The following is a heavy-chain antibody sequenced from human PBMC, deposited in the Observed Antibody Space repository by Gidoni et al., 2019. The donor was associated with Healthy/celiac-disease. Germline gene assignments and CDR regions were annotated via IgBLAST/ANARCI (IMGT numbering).Heavy chain of an antibody. CDR3: AREPGGDFWSGFFDY. Sequence: QVQLVESGGGVVQPGRSLRLSCAASGFPFISYAMHWVRQAPGKGLEWVAVISYDGSNKYYADSVKGRFTISRDKSKNTLYLQMNSLRAEDTAVYYCAREPGGDFWSGFFDYWGQGTLVTVSS. CDR1: GFPFISYA. J-gene: IGHJ4*02. V-gene: IGHV3-30-3*01. CDR2: ISYDGSNK. D-gene: IGHD3-3*01.